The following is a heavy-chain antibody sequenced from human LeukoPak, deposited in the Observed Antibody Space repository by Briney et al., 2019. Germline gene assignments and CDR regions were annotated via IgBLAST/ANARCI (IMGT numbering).Heavy chain of an antibody. Sequence: GESLKISCKGSGYSFTSYWIGWVRQMPGKGLEWMGIIYPGDSDTRYSPSFQGQVTISADKSISTAYLQWSSLKASDTAMYYCAIERGCSSTSCYDWFDPWGQGTLVTVSS. CDR1: GYSFTSYW. J-gene: IGHJ5*02. V-gene: IGHV5-51*01. D-gene: IGHD2-2*01. CDR2: IYPGDSDT. CDR3: AIERGCSSTSCYDWFDP.